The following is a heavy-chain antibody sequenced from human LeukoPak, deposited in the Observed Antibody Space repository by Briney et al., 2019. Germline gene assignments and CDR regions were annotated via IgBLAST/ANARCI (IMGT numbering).Heavy chain of an antibody. Sequence: PGGSLRLSCAASGFTFSSYGMHWVCQAPGKGLEWVAVISYDGSNKYYADSVKGRFTISRDNSKNTLFLQMNSLRAEDTAVYSCAKVPLVGMALDWYFDLWGRGTLVTVSS. CDR2: ISYDGSNK. CDR3: AKVPLVGMALDWYFDL. D-gene: IGHD2-8*02. V-gene: IGHV3-30*18. CDR1: GFTFSSYG. J-gene: IGHJ2*01.